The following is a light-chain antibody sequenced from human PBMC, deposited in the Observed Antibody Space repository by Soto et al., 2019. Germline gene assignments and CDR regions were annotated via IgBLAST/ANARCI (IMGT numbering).Light chain of an antibody. V-gene: IGKV3-20*01. CDR3: QQYGSSPPLT. Sequence: EIVLTQSPGTLSLSPGERATLSCRASQSVSSNYLAWYQQKPGQAPRLLIYGASSRATGIPDRFSGSGSGTDFTLTISRLEPEDFAVDYCQQYGSSPPLTCGGGTEVEI. CDR2: GAS. J-gene: IGKJ4*01. CDR1: QSVSSNY.